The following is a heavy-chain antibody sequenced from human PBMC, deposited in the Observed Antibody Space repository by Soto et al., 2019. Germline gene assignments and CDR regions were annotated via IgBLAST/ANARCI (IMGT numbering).Heavy chain of an antibody. CDR2: INPNSGGT. CDR1: GCTFSSYA. D-gene: IGHD6-19*01. Sequence: GASVKVSCKASGCTFSSYAISWVRQAPGQGLEWMGGINPNSGGTNYAQKFQGWVTMTRDTSISTAYMELSRLRSDDTAVYYCARGIAVAGRYYYYYYMDVWGKGTTVTVSS. V-gene: IGHV1-2*04. CDR3: ARGIAVAGRYYYYYYMDV. J-gene: IGHJ6*03.